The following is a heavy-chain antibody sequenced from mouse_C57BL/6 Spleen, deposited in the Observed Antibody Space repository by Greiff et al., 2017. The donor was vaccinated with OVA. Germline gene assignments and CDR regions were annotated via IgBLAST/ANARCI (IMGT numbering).Heavy chain of an antibody. CDR3: AREDYEYGYWYFDV. V-gene: IGHV3-5*01. CDR2: IYYSGTI. J-gene: IGHJ1*03. CDR1: GISITTGNYR. Sequence: EVQLQQSGPGLVKPSQTVFLTCTVTGISITTGNYRWSWIRQFPGNKLEWIGYIYYSGTITYNPSLTSRTTITRDTPKNQFFLEMNSLTAEDTATYYFAREDYEYGYWYFDVWGTGTTVTVSS. D-gene: IGHD2-4*01.